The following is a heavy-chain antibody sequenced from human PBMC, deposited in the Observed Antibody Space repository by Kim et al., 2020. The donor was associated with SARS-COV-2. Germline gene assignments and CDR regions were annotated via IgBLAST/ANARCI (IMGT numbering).Heavy chain of an antibody. V-gene: IGHV4-34*01. CDR1: GGPFTYY. J-gene: IGHJ4*02. CDR2: INQDGIT. D-gene: IGHD2-8*02. CDR3: ARGGTDSDF. Sequence: SETLSLTCAVYGGPFTYYWNWFRQPPGKGLEWVGEINQDGITNFNPSLKSRVAMSVDTSKNQISLKLNSVTAADTAVYYCARGGTDSDFWGLGTLVTVSS.